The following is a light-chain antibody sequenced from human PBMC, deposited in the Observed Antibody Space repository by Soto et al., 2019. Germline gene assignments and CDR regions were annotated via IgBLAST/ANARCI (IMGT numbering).Light chain of an antibody. V-gene: IGKV1-5*01. CDR3: QQYNNYFSWT. CDR1: QSISIW. Sequence: DIQMTQSPSTLSASVGDRVTITCRASQSISIWLAWYQQKPGKAPNIMIYDASTLVSGVPSRFSGSGSGTEFTLTISSLQPDDFATYYCQQYNNYFSWTFGQVTKVEIK. CDR2: DAS. J-gene: IGKJ1*01.